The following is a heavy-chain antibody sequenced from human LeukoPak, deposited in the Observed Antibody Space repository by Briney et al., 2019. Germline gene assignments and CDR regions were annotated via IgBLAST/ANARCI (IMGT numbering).Heavy chain of an antibody. D-gene: IGHD1-26*01. V-gene: IGHV2-70*04. CDR1: GFSPSTSGMR. CDR2: IDWDDDK. J-gene: IGHJ4*02. CDR3: ARTKRNSGTYYFDY. Sequence: SGPTLVNPTQTLTLTCTFSGFSPSTSGMRVSWIRQPPGKALEWLARIDWDDDKFYSTSLKTRLTISKDTSKNQVVLTMTNMDPVDTATYYCARTKRNSGTYYFDYWGQGTLVTVSS.